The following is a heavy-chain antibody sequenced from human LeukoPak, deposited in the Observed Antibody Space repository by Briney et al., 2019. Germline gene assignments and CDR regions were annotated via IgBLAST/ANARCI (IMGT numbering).Heavy chain of an antibody. Sequence: GGSLRLSCAASGFTFSSHWMYWVRQAPGKGLVWVSRINSDGSSTSYADSVKGRFTISRDNAKNTLSLQMNSLRVEDTAVYYCAREAPDSTGYLDYWGQGTLVTVSS. J-gene: IGHJ4*02. D-gene: IGHD3-22*01. CDR1: GFTFSSHW. CDR2: INSDGSST. CDR3: AREAPDSTGYLDY. V-gene: IGHV3-74*01.